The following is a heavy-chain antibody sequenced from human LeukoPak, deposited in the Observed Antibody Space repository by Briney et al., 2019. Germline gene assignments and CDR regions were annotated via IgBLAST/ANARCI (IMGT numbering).Heavy chain of an antibody. D-gene: IGHD5-24*01. Sequence: PPETQSLTCTVSGGSISSYYWSWIRQPAGKGLEWIGRIYTSGSTNYNPSLKSRVTMSVDTSKNQFSLKLSSVTAADTAVYYCARVSTHVEMATIAYYFDYWGQGTLVTVSS. J-gene: IGHJ4*02. CDR1: GGSISSYY. V-gene: IGHV4-4*07. CDR2: IYTSGST. CDR3: ARVSTHVEMATIAYYFDY.